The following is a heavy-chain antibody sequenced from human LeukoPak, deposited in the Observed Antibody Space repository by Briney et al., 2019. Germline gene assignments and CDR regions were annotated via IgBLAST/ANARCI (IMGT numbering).Heavy chain of an antibody. CDR2: ISAYSGNT. Sequence: ASAKVSCKASGYTFTSYGISWVRQAPGQGLEWMGWISAYSGNTNYAQKLQGRVTMTTDTSTSTAYMELRSLRSDDTAVYYCARDAGTSSGGYKSLDYWGQGTLVTVSS. CDR1: GYTFTSYG. CDR3: ARDAGTSSGGYKSLDY. V-gene: IGHV1-18*01. J-gene: IGHJ4*02. D-gene: IGHD6-19*01.